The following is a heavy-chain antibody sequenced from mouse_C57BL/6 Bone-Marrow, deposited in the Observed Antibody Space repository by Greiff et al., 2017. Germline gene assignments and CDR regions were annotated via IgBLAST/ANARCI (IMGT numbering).Heavy chain of an antibody. D-gene: IGHD2-4*01. J-gene: IGHJ2*01. CDR3: ARPYYDYDGSSFDY. CDR1: GYTFTSYW. Sequence: QVQLQQPGAELVKPEASVKLSCKASGYTFTSYWMHWVKQRPGQGLEWIGMIHPNSGSTNYNEKFKSKATLTVDKSSSTAYMQLSSLTSEDSAVYYCARPYYDYDGSSFDYWGQGTTLTVSS. CDR2: IHPNSGST. V-gene: IGHV1-64*01.